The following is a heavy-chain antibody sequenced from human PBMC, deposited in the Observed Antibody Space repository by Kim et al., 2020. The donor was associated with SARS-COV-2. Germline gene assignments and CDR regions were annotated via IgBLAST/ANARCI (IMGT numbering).Heavy chain of an antibody. J-gene: IGHJ4*02. Sequence: GGSLRLSCAASGFTFSDYYMSWIRQAPGKGLEWVSYISSSSNYTNYADSVKGRFTISRDNAKNSLYLQMNSLRAEDTAVYYCARDCSGGSCYGYWGQGTLVTVSS. CDR3: ARDCSGGSCYGY. CDR2: ISSSSNYT. CDR1: GFTFSDYY. V-gene: IGHV3-11*06. D-gene: IGHD2-15*01.